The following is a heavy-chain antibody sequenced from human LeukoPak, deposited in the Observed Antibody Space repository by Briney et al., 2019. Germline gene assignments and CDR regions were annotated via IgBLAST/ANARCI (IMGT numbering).Heavy chain of an antibody. J-gene: IGHJ3*02. Sequence: SETLSLTCTVSGVSISSYYWSWIRQPPGKGLEWSGYIYYSGSTNYNPSLKSRVTISVDTSKNQFSLKLSSVTAADTAVYYCASYWGIDAFDIWGQGTMVTVSS. V-gene: IGHV4-59*01. CDR1: GVSISSYY. CDR3: ASYWGIDAFDI. CDR2: IYYSGST. D-gene: IGHD7-27*01.